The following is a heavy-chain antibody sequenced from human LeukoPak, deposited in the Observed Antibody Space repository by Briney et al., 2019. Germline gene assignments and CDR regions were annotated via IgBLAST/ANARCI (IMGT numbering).Heavy chain of an antibody. CDR1: RFTFSSYA. V-gene: IGHV3-23*01. J-gene: IGHJ4*02. Sequence: HSGGSLRLSCAASRFTFSSYAMSCVRQAPGEGLEWVSAISGSGGSTYYADSVKGRFTISRDNSKNTLYLQMNSLRAEDTAVYYCAKDRDCSSTSCLFDYWGQGTLVTVSS. D-gene: IGHD2-2*01. CDR3: AKDRDCSSTSCLFDY. CDR2: ISGSGGST.